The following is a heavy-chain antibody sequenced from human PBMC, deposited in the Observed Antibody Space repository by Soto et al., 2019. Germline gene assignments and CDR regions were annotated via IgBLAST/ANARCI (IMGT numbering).Heavy chain of an antibody. Sequence: QVHLQESGPGLVKPAETLSLTCSVSGGSISRYYWSWIRQPPGKGLEWIGYVFYTGITKYNTSFKSRATISGDTSRNQFSLNLMSVTAADTAVYYCAKWGAAAWTTWGQGIRVNVSS. CDR2: VFYTGIT. CDR3: AKWGAAAWTT. CDR1: GGSISRYY. D-gene: IGHD6-25*01. J-gene: IGHJ4*02. V-gene: IGHV4-59*01.